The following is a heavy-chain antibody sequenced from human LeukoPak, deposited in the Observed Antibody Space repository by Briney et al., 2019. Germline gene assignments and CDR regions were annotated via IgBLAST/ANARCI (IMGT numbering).Heavy chain of an antibody. Sequence: ASVKVSCKASGYTFTGYYMHWVRQAPGQGLEWMGWINPNSGGTNYAQKFQGRVTMTRDTSISTAYMELSRLRSDDTAVYYCARDKSPEFWSGYYTPELQPGAFDIWGQGTMVTVSS. CDR1: GYTFTGYY. CDR2: INPNSGGT. J-gene: IGHJ3*02. CDR3: ARDKSPEFWSGYYTPELQPGAFDI. V-gene: IGHV1-2*02. D-gene: IGHD3-3*01.